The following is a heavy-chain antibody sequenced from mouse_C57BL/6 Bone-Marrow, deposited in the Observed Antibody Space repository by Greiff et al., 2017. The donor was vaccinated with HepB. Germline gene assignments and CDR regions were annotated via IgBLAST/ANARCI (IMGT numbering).Heavy chain of an antibody. Sequence: QLQQPGAELVKPGASVKVSCKASGYTFTSYWMHWVKQRPGQGLEWIGRIHPSDSDTNYNQKFKGKATLTVDKSSSTAYMQLSSLTSEDSAVYYCAIGNYYGTKSFAYWGQGTLVTVSA. CDR1: GYTFTSYW. J-gene: IGHJ3*01. CDR2: IHPSDSDT. V-gene: IGHV1-74*01. CDR3: AIGNYYGTKSFAY. D-gene: IGHD1-1*01.